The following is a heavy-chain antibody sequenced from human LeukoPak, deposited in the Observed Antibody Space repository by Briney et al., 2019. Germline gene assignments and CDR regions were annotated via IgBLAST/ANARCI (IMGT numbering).Heavy chain of an antibody. CDR2: INPNSGGT. D-gene: IGHD3-22*01. Sequence: ASVKVSCKASGYTFTGYYMHWVRHAPGQGLEWMGWINPNSGGTNYAQKFQGRVTMTRDTSISTAYMELSRLRSDDTAVYYCARELEGYYYDLDYWGQGTLVTVSS. CDR1: GYTFTGYY. J-gene: IGHJ4*02. V-gene: IGHV1-2*02. CDR3: ARELEGYYYDLDY.